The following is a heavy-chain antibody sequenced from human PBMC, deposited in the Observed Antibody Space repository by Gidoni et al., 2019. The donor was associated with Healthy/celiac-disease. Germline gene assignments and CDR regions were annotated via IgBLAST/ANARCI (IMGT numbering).Heavy chain of an antibody. CDR2: IIPIFGTA. CDR3: ARDSRMVVAATLGWFDP. CDR1: GGTFSSYA. D-gene: IGHD2-15*01. Sequence: QVQLVQSGAEVTKPGSSVKVSCKASGGTFSSYAISWVRQAPGQGLEWMGGIIPIFGTANYAQKFQGRVTITADKSTSTAYMELSSLRSEDTAVYYCARDSRMVVAATLGWFDPWGQGTLVTVSS. V-gene: IGHV1-69*06. J-gene: IGHJ5*02.